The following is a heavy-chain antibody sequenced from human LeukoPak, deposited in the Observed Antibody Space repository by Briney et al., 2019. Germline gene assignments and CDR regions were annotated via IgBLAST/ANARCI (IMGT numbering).Heavy chain of an antibody. CDR1: GYTFTSYG. CDR2: ISAYNGNT. CDR3: ARDGGAAVFEVGAINFDY. J-gene: IGHJ4*02. Sequence: GASVKVSCKASGYTFTSYGISWVRQAPGQGLEWMGWISAYNGNTNYAQKLQGRVTMTTDTSTSTAYMELRSLRSDDTAVYYCARDGGAAVFEVGAINFDYWGQGTLVTVSS. V-gene: IGHV1-18*01. D-gene: IGHD1-26*01.